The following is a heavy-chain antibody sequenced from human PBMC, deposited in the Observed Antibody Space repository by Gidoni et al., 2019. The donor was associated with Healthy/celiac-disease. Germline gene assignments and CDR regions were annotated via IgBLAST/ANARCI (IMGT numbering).Heavy chain of an antibody. CDR3: ARDPKLEAPFDY. D-gene: IGHD1-1*01. Sequence: RSLRLSCAASGFTFSSYGMHWVRQAPGKGLEWVAVIWYDGSNKYYADSVKGRFTISRDNSKNTLYLQMNSLRAEDTAVYYCARDPKLEAPFDYWGQGTLVTVSS. CDR1: GFTFSSYG. V-gene: IGHV3-33*01. CDR2: IWYDGSNK. J-gene: IGHJ4*02.